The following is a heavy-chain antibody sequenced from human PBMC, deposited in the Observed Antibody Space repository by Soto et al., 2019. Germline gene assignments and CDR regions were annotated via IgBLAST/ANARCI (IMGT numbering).Heavy chain of an antibody. Sequence: SVKVSCKASGGTFSSYAISWVRQAPGQGLEWMGGIIPIFGTANYAQKFQGRVTITADESTSTAYTELSSLRSEDTAVYYCARRIGSNEKYSGYDYYYYYGMDVWGQGTTVTVSS. CDR1: GGTFSSYA. CDR3: ARRIGSNEKYSGYDYYYYYGMDV. J-gene: IGHJ6*02. D-gene: IGHD5-12*01. CDR2: IIPIFGTA. V-gene: IGHV1-69*13.